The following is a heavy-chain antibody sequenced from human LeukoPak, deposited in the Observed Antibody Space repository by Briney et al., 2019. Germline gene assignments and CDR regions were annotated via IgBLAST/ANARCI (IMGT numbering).Heavy chain of an antibody. CDR3: AKAVAGYYFDY. D-gene: IGHD6-19*01. V-gene: IGHV3-23*01. CDR1: GFTFSSYA. J-gene: IGHJ4*02. CDR2: ISGSGGST. Sequence: GGSLRLSCAASGFTFSSYAMSWVRQAPGKGLEWVSGISGSGGSTYYADSVKGRFTIPRDNSKNTLYLQMNSLRAEDTAVYYCAKAVAGYYFDYWGQGTLVTVSS.